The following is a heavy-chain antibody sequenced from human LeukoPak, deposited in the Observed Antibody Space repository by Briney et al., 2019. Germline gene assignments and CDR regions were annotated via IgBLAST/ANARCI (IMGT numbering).Heavy chain of an antibody. J-gene: IGHJ6*03. CDR3: ARGDYDILTGYLPYYYMDV. CDR1: GYTFTSYD. D-gene: IGHD3-9*01. V-gene: IGHV1-8*01. Sequence: ASVKVSCKASGYTFTSYDINWVRQATGQGLEWMGWMNPNSGNTGYAQKFQGRVTMTTDTSTSTAYMELRSLRSDDTAVYYCARGDYDILTGYLPYYYMDVWGKGTTVTISS. CDR2: MNPNSGNT.